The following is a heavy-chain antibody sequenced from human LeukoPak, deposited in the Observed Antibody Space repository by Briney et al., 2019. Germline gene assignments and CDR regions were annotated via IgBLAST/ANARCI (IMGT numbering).Heavy chain of an antibody. CDR1: GYTFTSYD. Sequence: ASVKVSCKASGYTFTSYDINWVRQATGQGLEWMGWMNPNSGNTGYAQKFQGRVTMTRNTSISTAYMELSSLRSEDTAVYYCARGRLGRAADKQNNWFDPWGQGTLVTVSS. CDR3: ARGRLGRAADKQNNWFDP. D-gene: IGHD6-13*01. CDR2: MNPNSGNT. V-gene: IGHV1-8*01. J-gene: IGHJ5*02.